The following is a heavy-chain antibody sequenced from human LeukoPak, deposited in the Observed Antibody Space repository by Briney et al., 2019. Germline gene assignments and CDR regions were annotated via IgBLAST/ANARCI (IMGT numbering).Heavy chain of an antibody. V-gene: IGHV3-48*04. Sequence: GGSLRLSCAASGFTFSSYNMNWVRQAPGKGLEWVSYISGSGTTIYYADSVKGRLTISRDNAKNSLYLQMNSLRADDTAVYYCASARGVKGAFDIWGQGTMVTVSS. CDR1: GFTFSSYN. CDR3: ASARGVKGAFDI. D-gene: IGHD3-10*01. CDR2: ISGSGTTI. J-gene: IGHJ3*02.